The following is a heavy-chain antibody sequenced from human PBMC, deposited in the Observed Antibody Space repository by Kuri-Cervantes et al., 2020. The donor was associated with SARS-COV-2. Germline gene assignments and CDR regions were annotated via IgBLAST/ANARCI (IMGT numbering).Heavy chain of an antibody. CDR2: INPSGGST. V-gene: IGHV1-46*01. Sequence: ASVKVSCKASGYTFTSYYMHWVRQAPGQGLEWMGIINPSGGSTSYAQKFQGRVTMTRDTSTSTAYMELSRLRSDDTAVYYCARVEVVAAAGHNWFDPWGQGTQVTVSS. D-gene: IGHD6-13*01. CDR1: GYTFTSYY. J-gene: IGHJ5*02. CDR3: ARVEVVAAAGHNWFDP.